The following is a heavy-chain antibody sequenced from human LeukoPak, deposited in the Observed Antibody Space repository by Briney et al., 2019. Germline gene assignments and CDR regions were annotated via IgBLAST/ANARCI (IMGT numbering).Heavy chain of an antibody. V-gene: IGHV3-23*01. CDR2: VSYSGTA. CDR1: GFTFSSYA. J-gene: IGHJ4*02. CDR3: AKKYSRSFPSFVY. D-gene: IGHD5-12*01. Sequence: GGSLRLSCAASGFTFSSYAMSWVRQAPGKGLEWVSAVSYSGTAYHADSVKGRFTISRDTSKNTLHLQMNSLRADDTAMYYCAKKYSRSFPSFVYWGQGTLVTVSS.